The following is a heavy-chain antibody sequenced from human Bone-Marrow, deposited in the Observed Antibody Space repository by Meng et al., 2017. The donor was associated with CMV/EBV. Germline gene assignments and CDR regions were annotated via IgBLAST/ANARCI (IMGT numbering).Heavy chain of an antibody. CDR3: ARDGYCSSTSCYHGMDV. J-gene: IGHJ6*02. D-gene: IGHD2-2*03. V-gene: IGHV3-23*01. CDR2: ISGSGGST. CDR1: GFTFSDYY. Sequence: GESLKISCAASGFTFSDYYMSWIRQAPGKGLEWVSAISGSGGSTYYADSVKGRFTISRDNSKNTLYLQMNSLRAEDTAVYYCARDGYCSSTSCYHGMDVWGQGTTVTVSS.